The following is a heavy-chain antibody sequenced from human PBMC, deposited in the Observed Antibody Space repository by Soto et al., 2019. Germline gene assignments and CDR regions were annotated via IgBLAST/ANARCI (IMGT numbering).Heavy chain of an antibody. CDR3: ARQGYSWDMVRGGNDAFDI. J-gene: IGHJ3*02. V-gene: IGHV3-48*03. Sequence: VQLVESGGGLVQPGGSLRLSCAASGFTFSSYEMNWVRQAPGKGLEWVSYISSSGSTIYYADSVKGRFTISRDNAKNSLYLQMNSLRAEDTAVYYCARQGYSWDMVRGGNDAFDIWGQGTMVTVSS. CDR1: GFTFSSYE. D-gene: IGHD3-10*01. CDR2: ISSSGSTI.